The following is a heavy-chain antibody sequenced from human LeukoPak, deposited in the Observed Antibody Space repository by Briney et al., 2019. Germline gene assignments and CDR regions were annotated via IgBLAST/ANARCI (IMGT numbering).Heavy chain of an antibody. J-gene: IGHJ4*02. CDR1: GGSISSYY. Sequence: SETLSLTCTVSGGSISSYYWSWIRQPPGKGLEWIGYIYYSGSTNYNPSLKSRVTISVDTSKNQFSLKLSSVTAADTAVYYCASRYYYDSSGYFDYWSQGTLVTVSS. CDR2: IYYSGST. V-gene: IGHV4-59*01. CDR3: ASRYYYDSSGYFDY. D-gene: IGHD3-22*01.